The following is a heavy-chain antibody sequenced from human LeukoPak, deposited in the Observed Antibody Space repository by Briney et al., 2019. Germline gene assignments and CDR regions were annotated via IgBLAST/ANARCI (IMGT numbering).Heavy chain of an antibody. V-gene: IGHV1-2*02. D-gene: IGHD5-12*01. CDR3: VNGVSGYDLYYFDY. CDR2: INPNSGGT. Sequence: ASVKVSCKASGYTFTGYYMHWVRQAPGQGLEWMGWINPNSGGTNYAQKFQGRVTMTRDTSISTAYMELSRLRSDDTAVYYCVNGVSGYDLYYFDYWGQGTLVTVSS. J-gene: IGHJ4*02. CDR1: GYTFTGYY.